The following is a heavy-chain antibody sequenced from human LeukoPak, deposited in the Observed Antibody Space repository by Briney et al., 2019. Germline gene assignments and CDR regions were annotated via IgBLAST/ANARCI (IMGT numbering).Heavy chain of an antibody. J-gene: IGHJ6*03. CDR1: GFTVSSTY. V-gene: IGHV3-53*01. CDR2: IYSGGST. D-gene: IGHD3-16*01. Sequence: HSGGSLRLSCAASGFTVSSTYMSWVRQAPGKGLEWVSVIYSGGSTYYSDCLRGGFTISRDNSKNTLFLQMNSLRAEDTAVYYCARGRGAYYFYMDVWGKGTTVTVSS. CDR3: ARGRGAYYFYMDV.